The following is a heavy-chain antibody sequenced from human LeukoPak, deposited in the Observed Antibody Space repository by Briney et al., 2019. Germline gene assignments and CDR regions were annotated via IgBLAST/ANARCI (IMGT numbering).Heavy chain of an antibody. J-gene: IGHJ4*02. CDR3: TTNQGGYNYDYFDY. D-gene: IGHD5-18*01. V-gene: IGHV3-49*03. Sequence: GGSLRLSCAVSGFTFGDYSMIGCRQAPGKGLEWVAFIRSKPYGGTTEYATSVKGRFTVSRDDSKSIAYLQMNSLKTEDTAVYYCTTNQGGYNYDYFDYWGQGTLVTVSS. CDR1: GFTFGDYS. CDR2: IRSKPYGGTT.